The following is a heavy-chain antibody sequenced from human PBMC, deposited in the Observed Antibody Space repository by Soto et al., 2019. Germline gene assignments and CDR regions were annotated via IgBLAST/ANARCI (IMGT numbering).Heavy chain of an antibody. Sequence: PGGSXRLSCAASGFTFSSYGMHWVRQAPGKGLEWVAVISYDGSNKYYADSVKGRFTISRDNSRNTLYLQMNSLRAEDTAVYYCAKGDYYDSSGYYHDFDYWGQGTLVTVSS. D-gene: IGHD3-22*01. CDR1: GFTFSSYG. CDR3: AKGDYYDSSGYYHDFDY. V-gene: IGHV3-30*18. J-gene: IGHJ4*02. CDR2: ISYDGSNK.